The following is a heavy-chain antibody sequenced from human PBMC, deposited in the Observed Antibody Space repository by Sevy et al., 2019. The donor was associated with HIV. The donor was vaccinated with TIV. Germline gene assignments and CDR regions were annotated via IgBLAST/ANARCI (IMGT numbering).Heavy chain of an antibody. CDR3: ARVRYNYGSYYFDY. CDR1: TFTFSDYY. V-gene: IGHV3-11*01. J-gene: IGHJ4*02. CDR2: ISSGGSNK. D-gene: IGHD5-18*01. Sequence: GGSLRLSCAASTFTFSDYYMTWIRQAPGKGLEWVSHISSGGSNKYYADSVKGRFTISRDNAKNSLYLQMNSLRVEDTALYYCARVRYNYGSYYFDYWGQGTLVTVSS.